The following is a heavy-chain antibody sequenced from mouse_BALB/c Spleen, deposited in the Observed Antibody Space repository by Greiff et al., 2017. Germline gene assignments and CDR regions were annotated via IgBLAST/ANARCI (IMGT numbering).Heavy chain of an antibody. V-gene: IGHV5-6-5*01. Sequence: EVKLMESGGGLVKPGGSLKLSCAASGFTFSSYAMSWVRQTPEKRLEWVASISSGGSTYYPDSVKGRFTISRDNARNILYLQMSSLRSEDTAMYYCARDRYDFDYWGQGTTLTVSS. J-gene: IGHJ2*01. CDR1: GFTFSSYA. D-gene: IGHD2-14*01. CDR3: ARDRYDFDY. CDR2: ISSGGST.